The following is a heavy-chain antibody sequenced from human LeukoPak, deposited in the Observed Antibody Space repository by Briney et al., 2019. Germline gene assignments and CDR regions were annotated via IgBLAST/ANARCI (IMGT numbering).Heavy chain of an antibody. V-gene: IGHV3-23*01. CDR1: GFTVSSNY. D-gene: IGHD3-22*01. CDR2: VSANGAGT. CDR3: AKAPGGSSGSGFDY. J-gene: IGHJ4*02. Sequence: GGSLRLSCAASGFTVSSNYMSWVRQAPGKGLEWVSAVSANGAGTYYTDSVKGRFTISRDNSKNTLYLQMNSLRAEDTAVYYCAKAPGGSSGSGFDYWGQGSLVTVSS.